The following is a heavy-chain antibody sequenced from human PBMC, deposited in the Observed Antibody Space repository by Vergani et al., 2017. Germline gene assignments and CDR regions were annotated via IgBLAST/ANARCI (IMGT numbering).Heavy chain of an antibody. CDR1: GGSFSGYY. Sequence: QVQLQQWGAGLLKPSETLSLTCAVYGGSFSGYYWSWIRQPPGKGLEWIGEINHSGSTNYNPSLKSRVTISVDTSKNQFSLKLSSVTAADTAVYYWARGGKITMVRGWHYYYGMDVWGQGTTVTVSS. CDR2: INHSGST. CDR3: ARGGKITMVRGWHYYYGMDV. D-gene: IGHD3-10*01. V-gene: IGHV4-34*01. J-gene: IGHJ6*02.